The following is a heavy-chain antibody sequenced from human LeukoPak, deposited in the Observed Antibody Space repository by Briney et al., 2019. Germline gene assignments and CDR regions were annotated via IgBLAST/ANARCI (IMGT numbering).Heavy chain of an antibody. J-gene: IGHJ4*02. CDR1: GFTFSSYS. Sequence: GGSLRLSCAASGFTFSSYSMNWVRPAPGKGLEWVSYISSSSSTIYYADSVKGRFTISRDNAKNSLYLQMNSLRAEDTAVYYCARGILLYTVTTGHKTTPFDYWGQGTLVTVSS. V-gene: IGHV3-48*01. CDR2: ISSSSSTI. CDR3: ARGILLYTVTTGHKTTPFDY. D-gene: IGHD4-17*01.